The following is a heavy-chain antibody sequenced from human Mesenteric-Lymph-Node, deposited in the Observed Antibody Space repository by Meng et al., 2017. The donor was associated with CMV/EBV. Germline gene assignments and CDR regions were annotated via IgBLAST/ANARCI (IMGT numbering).Heavy chain of an antibody. CDR2: ISIGGTSI. CDR1: GFSFRNYA. CDR3: VRESITVWSGYSDAFDI. Sequence: GESLKISCVASGFSFRNYAMSWVRQAPGKGLECISYISIGGTSIYYADSVKGRFTISRDDAKNSLYLQMNSLRGEDTAVYYCVRESITVWSGYSDAFDIWGQGTMVTVSS. J-gene: IGHJ3*02. D-gene: IGHD3-3*01. V-gene: IGHV3-48*03.